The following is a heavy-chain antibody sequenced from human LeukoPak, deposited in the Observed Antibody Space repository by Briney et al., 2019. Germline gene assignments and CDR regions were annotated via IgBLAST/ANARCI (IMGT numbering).Heavy chain of an antibody. D-gene: IGHD3-3*01. CDR1: GYTFTSYG. CDR3: ARVDYDFWSGSEVSWFDP. CDR2: INPNSGGT. V-gene: IGHV1-2*02. J-gene: IGHJ5*02. Sequence: ASVKVSCKASGYTFTSYGISWVRQAPGQGLEWMGWINPNSGGTNYAQKFQGRVTMTRDTSISTAYMELSRLRSDDTAVYYCARVDYDFWSGSEVSWFDPWGQGTLVTVSS.